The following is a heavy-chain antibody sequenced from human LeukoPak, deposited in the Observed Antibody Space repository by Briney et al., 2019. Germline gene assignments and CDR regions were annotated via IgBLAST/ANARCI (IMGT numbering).Heavy chain of an antibody. CDR3: ARLGVRGVITKYYFDY. V-gene: IGHV1-69*13. D-gene: IGHD3-10*01. J-gene: IGHJ4*02. Sequence: ASVKVSCKASGGTFSSYAISWVRQAPGQGLEWMGGIIPIFGTANYAQKFQGRVTITADESTSTAYMELSSLRSEDTAVYYCARLGVRGVITKYYFDYWGQGTLVTVSS. CDR2: IIPIFGTA. CDR1: GGTFSSYA.